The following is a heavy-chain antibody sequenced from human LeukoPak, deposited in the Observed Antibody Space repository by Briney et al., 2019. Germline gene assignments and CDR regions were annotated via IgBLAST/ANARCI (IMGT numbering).Heavy chain of an antibody. J-gene: IGHJ4*02. CDR1: GFTFSSYA. D-gene: IGHD4-17*01. V-gene: IGHV3-23*01. CDR3: AKLPYGDYEVPGFDY. Sequence: PGGSLRPSCAASGFTFSSYAMSWVRQAPGKGLEWVSAISGSGGSTYYADSVKGRFTISRDNSKNTLYLQMNSLRAEDTAVYYCAKLPYGDYEVPGFDYWGQGTLVTVSS. CDR2: ISGSGGST.